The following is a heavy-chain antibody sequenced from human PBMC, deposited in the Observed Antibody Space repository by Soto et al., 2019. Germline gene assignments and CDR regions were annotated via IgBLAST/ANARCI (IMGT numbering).Heavy chain of an antibody. V-gene: IGHV1-2*02. CDR3: ARVGVRGSDYYYYYGMDV. J-gene: IGHJ6*02. D-gene: IGHD3-16*01. CDR1: GYTFTGHY. Sequence: ASVKVSCKASGYTFTGHYMHWVRQAPGQGLEWMGWINPNSGGTNYAQKFQGRVTMTRDTSISTAYMELSRLRSDDTAVYYCARVGVRGSDYYYYYGMDVWGQGTTVTVSS. CDR2: INPNSGGT.